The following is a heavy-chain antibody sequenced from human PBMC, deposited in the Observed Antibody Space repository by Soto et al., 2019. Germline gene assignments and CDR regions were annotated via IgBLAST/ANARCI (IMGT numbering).Heavy chain of an antibody. CDR2: IYHSGST. CDR3: ARSGEWFQEDY. D-gene: IGHD3-3*01. J-gene: IGHJ4*01. CDR1: GGSISSGGYS. Sequence: PXETLSLTCAVAGGSISSGGYSWSWIRQPPGKGLEWIGYIYHSGSTYYNPSLKSRVTISVDRSKNQFSLKLSSVTAADTAVYYCARSGEWFQEDYWGHGNLVTVSS. V-gene: IGHV4-30-2*01.